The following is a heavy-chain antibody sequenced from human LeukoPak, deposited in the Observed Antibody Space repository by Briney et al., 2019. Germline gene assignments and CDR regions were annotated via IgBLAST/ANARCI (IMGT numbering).Heavy chain of an antibody. D-gene: IGHD4-23*01. CDR3: ARSLYGVNYGDAFDI. V-gene: IGHV3-21*01. J-gene: IGHJ3*02. Sequence: PGGSLRLSCAASGFTFSSYSMNWAPQAPGKGLEGVSPISSSSSYIYYADSVKGRFTISRDNAKNSLYLQMNSLRAEDTVVYYCARSLYGVNYGDAFDIWGQGTMVTVSS. CDR2: ISSSSSYI. CDR1: GFTFSSYS.